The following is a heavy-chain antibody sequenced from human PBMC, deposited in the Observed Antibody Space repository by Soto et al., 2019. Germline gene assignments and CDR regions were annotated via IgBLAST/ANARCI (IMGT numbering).Heavy chain of an antibody. J-gene: IGHJ5*02. D-gene: IGHD3-10*01. CDR1: GYTFTGYY. Sequence: QVPLVQSGAEVKKPGASVKVSCKASGYTFTGYYMHWVRQAPGQGLEWMGWINPNSGGTNYAQKFQGWVTMTRDTSISRAYMELGRLSSDDTAVYYCARAGYYYGSGSYYNVDNWFDPWGQGTLVTVSS. CDR3: ARAGYYYGSGSYYNVDNWFDP. CDR2: INPNSGGT. V-gene: IGHV1-2*04.